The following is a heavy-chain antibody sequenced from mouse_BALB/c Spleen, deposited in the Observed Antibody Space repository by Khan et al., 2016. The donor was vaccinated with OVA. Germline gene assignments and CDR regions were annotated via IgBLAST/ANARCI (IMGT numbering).Heavy chain of an antibody. V-gene: IGHV3-2*02. CDR2: ISYSGVT. Sequence: EVQLQESGPGLVKPSQSLSLTCTVTGYSITSGYAWNWIRQFPGNKLEWMGYISYSGVTSYTPSLKSRISITRDTSKNQFFLQLNSVTTEDTATYYGARGNYYGYYVDYRGQGTTRTCSS. CDR3: ARGNYYGYYVDY. D-gene: IGHD1-1*01. CDR1: GYSITSGYA. J-gene: IGHJ2*01.